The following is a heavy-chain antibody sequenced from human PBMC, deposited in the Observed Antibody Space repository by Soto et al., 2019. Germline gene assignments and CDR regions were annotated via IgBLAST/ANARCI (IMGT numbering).Heavy chain of an antibody. D-gene: IGHD3-22*01. Sequence: QVQLVQSGAEVKKPGSSVKVSCKASGGTFSSYAISWVRQAPGQGLEWMGGIIPIFGTANYAQKFQGRVTVTADESTTTAYLELSSLRSEDTAVYYCARDLKRYYDSSGYGYYYYGMDVWGNGTTVTVSS. J-gene: IGHJ6*04. V-gene: IGHV1-69*01. CDR2: IIPIFGTA. CDR1: GGTFSSYA. CDR3: ARDLKRYYDSSGYGYYYYGMDV.